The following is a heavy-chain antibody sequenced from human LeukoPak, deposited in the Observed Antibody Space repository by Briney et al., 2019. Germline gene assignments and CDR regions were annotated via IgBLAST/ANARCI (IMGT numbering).Heavy chain of an antibody. J-gene: IGHJ3*02. D-gene: IGHD5-24*01. Sequence: PSETLSLTCTVSGGSIRSGDYYWSWIRQPPGKGLEWIGYIYYSGSTYYNPSLKSRVTISVDTSKNQFSLKLSSVTAADTAVYYCARESVEMATISAFDIWGQGTMVTVSS. CDR1: GGSIRSGDYY. CDR3: ARESVEMATISAFDI. CDR2: IYYSGST. V-gene: IGHV4-30-4*01.